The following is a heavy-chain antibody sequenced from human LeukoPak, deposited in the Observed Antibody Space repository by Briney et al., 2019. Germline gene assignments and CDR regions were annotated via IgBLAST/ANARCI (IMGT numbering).Heavy chain of an antibody. CDR2: INPYSGGT. J-gene: IGHJ4*02. V-gene: IGHV1-2*02. Sequence: GASVKVSCKASGYTFTGYYIHWVRQAPGQGLEWMGWINPYSGGTNYAQKFQGRVTMTRDTSISTAYMELSRLRSDDTAVYYCAREAPGDYFDYWGQGTLVTVSS. CDR3: AREAPGDYFDY. CDR1: GYTFTGYY.